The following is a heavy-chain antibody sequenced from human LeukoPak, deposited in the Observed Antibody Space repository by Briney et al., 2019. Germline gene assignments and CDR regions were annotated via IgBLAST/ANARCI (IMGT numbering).Heavy chain of an antibody. J-gene: IGHJ4*02. Sequence: ASVKVSCKASGYTFTGYYMHWVRQAPGQGLEWMGWINPNSGGTNYAQKFQGRVTMTRDTSISTAYMELSRLRSDDTAVYYCAGDLSVVGYYDSSGNYWGQGTLVTVSS. V-gene: IGHV1-2*02. CDR1: GYTFTGYY. CDR3: AGDLSVVGYYDSSGNY. D-gene: IGHD3-22*01. CDR2: INPNSGGT.